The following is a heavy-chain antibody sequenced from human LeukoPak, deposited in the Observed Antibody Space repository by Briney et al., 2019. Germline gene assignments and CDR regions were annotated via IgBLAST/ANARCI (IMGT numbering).Heavy chain of an antibody. D-gene: IGHD4-23*01. CDR1: GFTFSSSW. J-gene: IGHJ4*02. Sequence: QPGGSLRLSCAASGFTFSSSWMSWVRHTPGGGLEWVANINQDGSDKYYVDSVKGRFTISRDNAKNSLYLQMSSLRAEDTAVYYCARRLVGTPDYFDYWGQGTLVTVSS. CDR3: ARRLVGTPDYFDY. V-gene: IGHV3-7*01. CDR2: INQDGSDK.